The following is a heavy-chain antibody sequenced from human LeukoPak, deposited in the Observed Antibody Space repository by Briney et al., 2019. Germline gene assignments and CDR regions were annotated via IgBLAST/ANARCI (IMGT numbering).Heavy chain of an antibody. CDR1: GDSISSSHW. J-gene: IGHJ4*02. CDR3: ARGRAAADNYFDY. V-gene: IGHV4-4*02. CDR2: VYHSGTT. D-gene: IGHD6-13*01. Sequence: PSETLSLTCAVSGDSISSSHWWSWVRQPPAKGLEWIGEVYHSGTTNYNPSLKSRVTISVDKSKNQFSLNLSSVTAADTAVYYCARGRAAADNYFDYWGQGTLVTVSS.